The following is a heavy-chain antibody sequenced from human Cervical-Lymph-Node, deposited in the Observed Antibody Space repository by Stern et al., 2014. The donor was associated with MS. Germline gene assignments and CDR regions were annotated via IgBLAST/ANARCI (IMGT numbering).Heavy chain of an antibody. CDR2: IIPIFGTA. V-gene: IGHV1-69*01. CDR3: ARIPYDYVWGSYRYGMDV. J-gene: IGHJ6*02. D-gene: IGHD3-16*02. CDR1: GGTFSSYA. Sequence: VQLVESGAEVQKPGSSMKVSCKASGGTFSSYAISWVRQAPGQGLEWMGGIIPIFGTANYAQKFQGRVTITADESTSTAYMELSSLRSEDTAVYYCARIPYDYVWGSYRYGMDVWGQGTTVTVSS.